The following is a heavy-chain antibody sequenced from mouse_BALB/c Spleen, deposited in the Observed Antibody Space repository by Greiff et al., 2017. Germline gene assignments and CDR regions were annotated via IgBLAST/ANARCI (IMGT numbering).Heavy chain of an antibody. V-gene: IGHV5-12-2*01. D-gene: IGHD6-1*01. J-gene: IGHJ3*01. CDR1: GFTFSSYT. Sequence: EVHLVESGGGLVQPGGSLKLSCAASGFTFSSYTMSWVRQTPEKRLEWVAYISNGGGSTYYPDTVKGRFTISRDNAKNTLYLQMSSLKSEDTAMYYCARQCRFVFAYWGQGTLVTVSA. CDR2: ISNGGGST. CDR3: ARQCRFVFAY.